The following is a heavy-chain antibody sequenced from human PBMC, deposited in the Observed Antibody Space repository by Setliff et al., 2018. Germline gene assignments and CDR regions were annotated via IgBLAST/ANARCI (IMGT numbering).Heavy chain of an antibody. D-gene: IGHD3-10*01. CDR3: TRRPRGRAAFDI. CDR1: GGSISTSSHH. CDR2: IYSSGTT. V-gene: IGHV4-39*01. J-gene: IGHJ3*02. Sequence: SETLSLTCTVSGGSISTSSHHWVWIRQSPGQGLEWIGTIYSSGTTYYNLSLKSRVTISLDTSKSQFSLNLGSVTAADTAVYYCTRRPRGRAAFDIWGQGTMVTVSS.